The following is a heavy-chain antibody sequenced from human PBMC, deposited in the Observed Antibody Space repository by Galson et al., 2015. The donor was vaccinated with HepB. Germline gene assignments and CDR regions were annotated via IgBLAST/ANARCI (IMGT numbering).Heavy chain of an antibody. Sequence: SLRLSCAASAFTFSTYAMSWVRQAPGKGLEWVSSISGSGGSTYSADSVKGRFTISRDNSKNTLYLQMNSLRAGDTAVYYCAKDQYYYGSAYDDAFDIWGQGTMVTVSS. J-gene: IGHJ3*02. V-gene: IGHV3-23*01. D-gene: IGHD3-10*01. CDR3: AKDQYYYGSAYDDAFDI. CDR2: ISGSGGST. CDR1: AFTFSTYA.